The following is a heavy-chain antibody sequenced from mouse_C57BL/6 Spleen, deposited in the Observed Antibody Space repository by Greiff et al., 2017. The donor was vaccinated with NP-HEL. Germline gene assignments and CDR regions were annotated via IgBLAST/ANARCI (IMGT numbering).Heavy chain of an antibody. Sequence: EVKLMESGGGLVKPGGSLKLSCAASGFTFSSYAMSWVRQTPEKRLEWVATISDGGSYTYYPDNVKGRFTISRDNAKNNLYLQMSHLKSEDTAMYYCARDTTTNYFDYWGQGTTLTVSS. CDR1: GFTFSSYA. CDR2: ISDGGSYT. V-gene: IGHV5-4*01. J-gene: IGHJ2*01. D-gene: IGHD1-1*01. CDR3: ARDTTTNYFDY.